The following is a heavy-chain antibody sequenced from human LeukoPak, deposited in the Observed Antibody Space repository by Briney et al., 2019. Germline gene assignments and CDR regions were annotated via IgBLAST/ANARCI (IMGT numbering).Heavy chain of an antibody. CDR2: ISSDGSNK. J-gene: IGHJ4*02. CDR1: GFTFSNYG. CDR3: AKDGLWFGDLTYLDY. V-gene: IGHV3-30*18. D-gene: IGHD3-10*01. Sequence: PGKSLRLSCAASGFTFSNYGIHWVRQAPGKGLEWVAVISSDGSNKYYADSVKGRFTISRDNSKNTLFLQMNSLRAEDTAVYYCAKDGLWFGDLTYLDYWGQGTLVTVSS.